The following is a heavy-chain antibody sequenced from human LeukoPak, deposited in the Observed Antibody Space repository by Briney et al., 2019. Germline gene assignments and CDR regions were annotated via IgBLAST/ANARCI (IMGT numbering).Heavy chain of an antibody. Sequence: HPGGSLRLSCAASGFTFSTYAMSWVCQAPGKGLEWVSAISGSGGSTNYADSVKGRVTVSRDNSKSTLYLQMNSLRAEDTAVYYCAKSSYYDSSGYYREYYFDYWGQGTLVTVSS. V-gene: IGHV3-23*01. CDR2: ISGSGGST. CDR3: AKSSYYDSSGYYREYYFDY. D-gene: IGHD3-22*01. J-gene: IGHJ4*02. CDR1: GFTFSTYA.